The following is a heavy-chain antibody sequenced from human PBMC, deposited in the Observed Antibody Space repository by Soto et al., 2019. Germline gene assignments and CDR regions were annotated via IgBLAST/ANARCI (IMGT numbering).Heavy chain of an antibody. D-gene: IGHD6-19*01. V-gene: IGHV3-53*01. Sequence: LRLSCAASGFTVSSNYMSWVRQAPGKGLEWVSVIYSGGSTYYADSVKGRFTISRDNSKNTLYLQMNSLRAEDTAVYYCARDYSGDEAGYYYYGMDVWGQGTTVTVYS. CDR1: GFTVSSNY. J-gene: IGHJ6*02. CDR2: IYSGGST. CDR3: ARDYSGDEAGYYYYGMDV.